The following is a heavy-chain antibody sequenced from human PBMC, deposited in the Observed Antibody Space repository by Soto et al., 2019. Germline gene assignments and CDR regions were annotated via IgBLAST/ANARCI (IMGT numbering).Heavy chain of an antibody. CDR3: ATYGSGSGYAFDI. CDR2: INPNSGGT. D-gene: IGHD3-10*01. Sequence: ASVKVYIKGSGYTFTGYYMHWVRQAPGQGLEWMGWINPNSGGTNYAQKFQGRVTMTRDTSISTAYMELSRLRSDDTAVYYCATYGSGSGYAFDIWGQGTMVTVSS. CDR1: GYTFTGYY. J-gene: IGHJ3*02. V-gene: IGHV1-2*02.